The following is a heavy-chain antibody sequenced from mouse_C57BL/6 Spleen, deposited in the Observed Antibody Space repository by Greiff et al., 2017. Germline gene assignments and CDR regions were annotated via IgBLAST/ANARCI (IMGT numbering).Heavy chain of an antibody. CDR1: GFTFTDYY. CDR2: IRNKANGYTT. J-gene: IGHJ4*01. Sequence: EVQLVESGGGLVQPGGSLSLSCAASGFTFTDYYMSWVRQPPGKALEWLGFIRNKANGYTTEYSASVKGRFTISRDNSQSILYLQMNALRAEDSATYYCAGLPYAMDYWGQGTSVTVSS. CDR3: AGLPYAMDY. V-gene: IGHV7-3*01.